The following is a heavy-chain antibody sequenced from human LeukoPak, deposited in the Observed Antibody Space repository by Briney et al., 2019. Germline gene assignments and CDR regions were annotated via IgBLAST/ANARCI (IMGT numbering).Heavy chain of an antibody. Sequence: GGSLRLSCAASGFTFSSYWMSWVRQAPGKGLEWVANIKQDGSEKYYVDSVKGRFTISRDNAKNSLYLQMNSLRAEDTAVYYCARDWGLWFGELSGEDYWGQGTLVTVSS. D-gene: IGHD3-10*01. CDR1: GFTFSSYW. V-gene: IGHV3-7*03. CDR2: IKQDGSEK. CDR3: ARDWGLWFGELSGEDY. J-gene: IGHJ4*02.